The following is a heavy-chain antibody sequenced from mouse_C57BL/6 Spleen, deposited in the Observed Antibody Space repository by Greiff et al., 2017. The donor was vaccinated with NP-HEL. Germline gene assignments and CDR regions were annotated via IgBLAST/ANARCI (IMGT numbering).Heavy chain of an antibody. CDR2: ISYDGSN. Sequence: ESGPGLVKPSQSLSLTCSVPGYSITSGYYWNWIRQFPGNKLEWMGYISYDGSNKYNPSLKNRISITRDTSKNQFFLKLNSVTTEDTATYYGARVAQSVWYFDVWGTGTTVTVSS. V-gene: IGHV3-6*01. J-gene: IGHJ1*03. CDR1: GYSITSGYY. CDR3: ARVAQSVWYFDV. D-gene: IGHD6-2*01.